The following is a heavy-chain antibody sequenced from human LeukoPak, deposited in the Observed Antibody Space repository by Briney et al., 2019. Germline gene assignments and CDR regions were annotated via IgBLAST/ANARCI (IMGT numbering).Heavy chain of an antibody. CDR3: AADRNNRSWYYY. V-gene: IGHV4-59*08. Sequence: PPETLSLTCSVSGGSISSYYWSWIRQPPGKGPEWIGYSDKSGSTNYNPSLKSRVTISVDTSTNQFSLRLSSVTAADTAVYYCAADRNNRSWYYYWGQGILVTVSS. CDR1: GGSISSYY. D-gene: IGHD2/OR15-2a*01. CDR2: SDKSGST. J-gene: IGHJ4*02.